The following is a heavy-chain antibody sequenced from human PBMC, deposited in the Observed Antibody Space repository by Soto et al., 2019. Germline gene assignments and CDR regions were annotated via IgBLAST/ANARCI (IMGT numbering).Heavy chain of an antibody. J-gene: IGHJ6*02. D-gene: IGHD3-9*01. CDR2: ISSSSSTI. V-gene: IGHV3-48*02. CDR3: ARDQLDILTGYYYYYYYGMDV. Sequence: RLASAACGVTVSSYSMDWVRQAPGKGLEWVSYISSSSSTIYYADSVKGRFTISRDNAKNSLYLQMNSLRDEDTAVYYCARDQLDILTGYYYYYYYGMDVWGQGTTVTVSS. CDR1: GVTVSSYS.